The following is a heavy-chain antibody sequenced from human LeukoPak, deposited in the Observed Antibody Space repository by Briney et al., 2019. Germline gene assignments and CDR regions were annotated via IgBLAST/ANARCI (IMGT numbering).Heavy chain of an antibody. CDR1: GYTFTSYG. J-gene: IGHJ6*03. Sequence: ASVKVSCKASGYTFTSYGISWVRQAPGQGLEWMGWISAYNGNTNYAQKLQGRVTMTTDTSTSTAYMELRNLRSDDTAVYYCARGIRGYSYGRYYYYMDVWGKGTTVTVSS. D-gene: IGHD5-18*01. CDR2: ISAYNGNT. V-gene: IGHV1-18*01. CDR3: ARGIRGYSYGRYYYYMDV.